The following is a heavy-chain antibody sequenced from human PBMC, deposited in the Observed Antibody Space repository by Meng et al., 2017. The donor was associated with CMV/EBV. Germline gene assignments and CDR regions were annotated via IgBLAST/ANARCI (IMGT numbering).Heavy chain of an antibody. D-gene: IGHD4-17*01. Sequence: GGSLSLSCAASGFTFSSYGMHWVRQAPGKGLDWVAFIRYDGSNRYYADSVQGRFTISRDNSKNTLYLQMNSLRPEDTAVYYCAKDAPSYGVSPSYYYYGMDVWGQGTTVTVSS. J-gene: IGHJ6*02. V-gene: IGHV3-30*02. CDR3: AKDAPSYGVSPSYYYYGMDV. CDR1: GFTFSSYG. CDR2: IRYDGSNR.